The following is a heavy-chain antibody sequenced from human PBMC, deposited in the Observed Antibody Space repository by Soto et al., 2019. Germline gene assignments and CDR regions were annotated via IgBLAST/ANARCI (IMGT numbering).Heavy chain of an antibody. Sequence: ASVKVSCKASGYTFTSYYMHWVRQAPGQGLEWMGIINPSGGSTSYAQKFQGRVTMTRDTSTSTDYMELSSLISEDTAVYYCARGLSGGMQLWLPGVFYFDDWGQGTXVTVSS. D-gene: IGHD5-18*01. V-gene: IGHV1-46*01. CDR2: INPSGGST. J-gene: IGHJ4*02. CDR1: GYTFTSYY. CDR3: ARGLSGGMQLWLPGVFYFDD.